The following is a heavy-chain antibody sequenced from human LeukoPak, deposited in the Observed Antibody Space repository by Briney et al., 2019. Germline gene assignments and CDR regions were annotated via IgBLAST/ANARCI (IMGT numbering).Heavy chain of an antibody. CDR1: GFIFSSYW. D-gene: IGHD2-15*01. V-gene: IGHV3-7*01. J-gene: IGHJ6*03. Sequence: GGSLRLSCAASGFIFSSYWMAWVRQAPGKGLEWVANIKEDGSEKNYVDSVKGRFTISRDNAKNSLYLQMNSLRAEDTAVYYCARARGYYYYMDVWGKGTTVTVSS. CDR3: ARARGYYYYMDV. CDR2: IKEDGSEK.